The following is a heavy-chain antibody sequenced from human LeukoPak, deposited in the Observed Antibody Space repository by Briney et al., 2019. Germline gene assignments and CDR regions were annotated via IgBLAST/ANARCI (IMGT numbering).Heavy chain of an antibody. CDR2: ISSSSSYI. CDR3: ARDRDYYDSSGYYYVN. J-gene: IGHJ4*02. CDR1: GFTFSSYS. V-gene: IGHV3-21*01. Sequence: GGSLRLSCAASGFTFSSYSMNWVRQAPGKGLEWVSSISSSSSYIYYADPVKGRFTISRDNAKNSLYLQMNSLRAEDTAVYYCARDRDYYDSSGYYYVNWGQGTLVTVSS. D-gene: IGHD3-22*01.